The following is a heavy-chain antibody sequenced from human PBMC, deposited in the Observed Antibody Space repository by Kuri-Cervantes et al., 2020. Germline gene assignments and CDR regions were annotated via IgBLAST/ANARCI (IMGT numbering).Heavy chain of an antibody. Sequence: SVKVSCKASGGTFSNYAISWVRQALGQGLEWVGGIIPIFDAPHYAQKFQGRVTITADNSTSTAYMELSSLRSEDTAVYYCARALTTVKKLAFEYWGQGALVTVSS. D-gene: IGHD4-17*01. J-gene: IGHJ4*02. V-gene: IGHV1-69*06. CDR2: IIPIFDAP. CDR1: GGTFSNYA. CDR3: ARALTTVKKLAFEY.